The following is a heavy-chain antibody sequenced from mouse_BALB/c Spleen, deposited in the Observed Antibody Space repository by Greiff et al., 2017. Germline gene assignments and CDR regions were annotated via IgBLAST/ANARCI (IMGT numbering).Heavy chain of an antibody. V-gene: IGHV2-9*02. CDR3: ARGHYGSRFYAMDY. J-gene: IGHJ4*01. CDR2: IWAGGST. Sequence: VQRVESGPGLVAPSQSLSITCTVSGFSLTSYGVHWVRQPPGKGLEWLGVIWAGGSTNYNSALMSRLSISKDNSKSQVFLKMNSLQTDDTAMYYCARGHYGSRFYAMDYWGQGTSVTVSS. D-gene: IGHD1-1*01. CDR1: GFSLTSYG.